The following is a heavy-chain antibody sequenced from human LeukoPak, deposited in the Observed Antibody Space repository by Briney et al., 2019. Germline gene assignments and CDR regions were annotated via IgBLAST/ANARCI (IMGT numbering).Heavy chain of an antibody. J-gene: IGHJ4*02. V-gene: IGHV4-4*02. Sequence: SETLSLTCAVSGGSISSSNWWSWVRQPPGKGLEWIGEIYHSGSTNYNPSLKSRVTISVDKSKSQFSLKLSSVTAADTAVYYCARFSCDFWSGRAFDYWGQGTLVTVSS. CDR1: GGSISSSNW. D-gene: IGHD3-3*01. CDR2: IYHSGST. CDR3: ARFSCDFWSGRAFDY.